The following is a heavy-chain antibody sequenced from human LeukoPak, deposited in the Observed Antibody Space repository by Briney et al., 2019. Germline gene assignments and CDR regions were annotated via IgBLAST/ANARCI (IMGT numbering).Heavy chain of an antibody. Sequence: GGSLGLSCAASGFTFNSYSMNWVRQAPGKGLEWVSSISGGSTYYADSRKGRFTISRDNSKNTLHLQMNSLRAEDTAVYYCAKDPYSGTYGDTYYYYMDVWGKGTTVTISS. CDR2: ISGGST. CDR3: AKDPYSGTYGDTYYYYMDV. V-gene: IGHV3-38-3*01. CDR1: GFTFNSYS. J-gene: IGHJ6*03. D-gene: IGHD1-26*01.